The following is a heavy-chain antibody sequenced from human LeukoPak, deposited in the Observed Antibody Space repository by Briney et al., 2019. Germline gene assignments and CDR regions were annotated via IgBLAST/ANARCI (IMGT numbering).Heavy chain of an antibody. CDR2: ISDSSSYT. V-gene: IGHV3-21*04. D-gene: IGHD3-16*01. CDR3: WENRKGKARIGGKGG. Sequence: GGSLRLSCAASRFIFSSYSMNWVRQAPGKGLEWVSYISDSSSYTYYADSVKGRFTISRDNAKNSLYLQMNSLRAEDTAIYYCWENRKGKARIGGKGGRGQRNPVIVSP. J-gene: IGHJ6*01. CDR1: RFIFSSYS.